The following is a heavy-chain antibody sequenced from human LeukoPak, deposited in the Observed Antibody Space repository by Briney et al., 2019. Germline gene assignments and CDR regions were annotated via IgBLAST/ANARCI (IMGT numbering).Heavy chain of an antibody. CDR2: IRYDGSNE. V-gene: IGHV3-30*02. CDR3: ARDLMATIGLEY. J-gene: IGHJ4*02. CDR1: GFTFSSYG. D-gene: IGHD5-12*01. Sequence: TGGSLRLSCAASGFTFSSYGMHWVRQAPGKGLEWVALIRYDGSNEYYADSVKGRFTISRDNSKNTLYLQMTSLRAEDTAVYYRARDLMATIGLEYWGQGTLVTVSS.